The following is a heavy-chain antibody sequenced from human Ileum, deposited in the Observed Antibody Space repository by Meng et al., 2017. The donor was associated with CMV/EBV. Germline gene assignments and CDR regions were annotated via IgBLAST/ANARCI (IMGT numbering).Heavy chain of an antibody. Sequence: QMQRGQSGTELKKPGASVKVSCKASGNIFTGYYMHWVRQAPGQGLEWVGCINLNSGVIDFAQKFQGRITLTRDTSITTAYMELTRLIYDDTAVYYCARENWVYDYWGQGTLVTVSS. CDR1: GNIFTGYY. V-gene: IGHV1-2*02. CDR3: ARENWVYDY. D-gene: IGHD7-27*01. CDR2: INLNSGVI. J-gene: IGHJ4*02.